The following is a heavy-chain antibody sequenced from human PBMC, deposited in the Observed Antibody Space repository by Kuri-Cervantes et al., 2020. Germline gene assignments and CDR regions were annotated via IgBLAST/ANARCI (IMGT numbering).Heavy chain of an antibody. Sequence: GGSLRLSCAASGFTFSDHYMDWVRQAPGKGLEWVGRVRNKANSYTTEYAASVKGRFTISRDDSKNSVYLQMNSLETEDTAVYYCPRVDCSGGSCYTYWGQGSLVTVSS. CDR3: PRVDCSGGSCYTY. CDR2: VRNKANSYTT. D-gene: IGHD2-15*01. V-gene: IGHV3-72*01. J-gene: IGHJ4*02. CDR1: GFTFSDHY.